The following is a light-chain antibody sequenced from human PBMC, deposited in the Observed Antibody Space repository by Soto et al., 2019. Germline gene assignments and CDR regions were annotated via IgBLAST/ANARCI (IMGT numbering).Light chain of an antibody. CDR2: GVS. V-gene: IGKV3-20*01. CDR3: QQYGSLPPT. J-gene: IGKJ4*01. Sequence: EIVLTQSPGTLSLSPGERATLSCRASQSVSNRYLAWYQQKPGQAPRLLMYGVSSRATDIPDRFSGSGSGTDFTLTTSRLEAEDFAVYHCQQYGSLPPTFGGGTKVEIK. CDR1: QSVSNRY.